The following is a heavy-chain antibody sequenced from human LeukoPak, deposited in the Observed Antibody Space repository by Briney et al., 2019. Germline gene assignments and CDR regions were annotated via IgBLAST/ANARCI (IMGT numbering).Heavy chain of an antibody. CDR2: LNPNSGGT. CDR3: ARDPYYDILTGPAYYFDY. D-gene: IGHD3-9*01. Sequence: VSVKVSCKASGYTFTGYYMHWVRQAPGQGLEWMGWLNPNSGGTNYAQKFQGWVTMTRDTSISTAYMELSRLRSDDTAVYYCARDPYYDILTGPAYYFDYWGQGTLVTVSS. J-gene: IGHJ4*02. V-gene: IGHV1-2*04. CDR1: GYTFTGYY.